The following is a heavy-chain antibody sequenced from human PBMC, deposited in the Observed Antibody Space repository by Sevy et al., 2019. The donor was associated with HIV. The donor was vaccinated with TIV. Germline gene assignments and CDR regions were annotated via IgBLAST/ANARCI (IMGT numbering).Heavy chain of an antibody. Sequence: SQTLSLTCAISGDSVSSNSAAWNWIRQSPSRGLEWLGRTYYRSKWYNNYAGSVKSRITINPDTSKKQFSLQLNSVTPVGTAVYYCARGCIAAVVITDAFDIWGQGTMVTFSS. V-gene: IGHV6-1*01. CDR1: GDSVSSNSAA. J-gene: IGHJ3*02. CDR2: TYYRSKWYN. CDR3: ARGCIAAVVITDAFDI. D-gene: IGHD6-13*01.